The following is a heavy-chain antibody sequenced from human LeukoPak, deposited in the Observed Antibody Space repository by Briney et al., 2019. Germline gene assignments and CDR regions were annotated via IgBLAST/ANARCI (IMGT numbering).Heavy chain of an antibody. Sequence: GGSLRLSCGASGFTFSSYWMHWVRQAPGKGLVWISRINSDGSTTSYADSVKGRFTISRDNAKNTLYLQMNSLRAEDTAVYYCANYYGSGSYFDYWGQGTLVTVSS. J-gene: IGHJ4*02. CDR2: INSDGSTT. V-gene: IGHV3-74*01. D-gene: IGHD3-10*01. CDR3: ANYYGSGSYFDY. CDR1: GFTFSSYW.